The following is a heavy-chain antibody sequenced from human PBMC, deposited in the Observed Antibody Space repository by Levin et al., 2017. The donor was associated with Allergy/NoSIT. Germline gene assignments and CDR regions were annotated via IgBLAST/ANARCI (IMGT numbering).Heavy chain of an antibody. V-gene: IGHV4-59*01. J-gene: IGHJ3*02. CDR1: GGSISSYY. Sequence: SETLSLTCTVSGGSISSYYWSWIRQPPGKGLEWIGYIYYSGSTNYNPSLKSRVTISVDTSKNQFSLKLSSVTAADTAVYYCARVRPTDTPGYSRSRDAFDIWGQGTMVTVSS. D-gene: IGHD6-13*01. CDR3: ARVRPTDTPGYSRSRDAFDI. CDR2: IYYSGST.